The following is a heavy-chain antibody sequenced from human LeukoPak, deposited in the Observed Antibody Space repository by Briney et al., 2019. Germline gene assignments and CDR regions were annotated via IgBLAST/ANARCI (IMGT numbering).Heavy chain of an antibody. Sequence: PSETLSLTCTVSGGSISSTDYYWGWIRQPPGKGLEWVRNIYYTGSTYFNPSLKSRVTISVDTSKNQFSLKLNSVTAADTAVYYRARHWGCSSTDCPRPAFDIWGQGTMVTVSS. V-gene: IGHV4-39*01. CDR3: ARHWGCSSTDCPRPAFDI. CDR1: GGSISSTDYY. CDR2: IYYTGST. D-gene: IGHD2-2*01. J-gene: IGHJ3*02.